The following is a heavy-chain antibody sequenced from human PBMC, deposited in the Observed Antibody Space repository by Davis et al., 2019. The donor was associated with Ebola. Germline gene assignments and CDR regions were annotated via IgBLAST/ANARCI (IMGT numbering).Heavy chain of an antibody. CDR3: ASSGYNTDFDY. D-gene: IGHD5-12*01. CDR1: GYTFTSYY. J-gene: IGHJ4*02. CDR2: INPSGGST. V-gene: IGHV1-46*01. Sequence: ASVKVSCKASGYTFTSYYMHWVRQAPGQGLEWMGMINPSGGSTSYAQKFQGRVTMTRDTSTSTVYMELSSLRSEDTAVYYCASSGYNTDFDYWGQGTLVTVSS.